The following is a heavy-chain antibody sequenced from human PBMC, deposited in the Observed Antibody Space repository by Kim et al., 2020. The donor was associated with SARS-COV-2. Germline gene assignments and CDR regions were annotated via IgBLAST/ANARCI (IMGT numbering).Heavy chain of an antibody. D-gene: IGHD2-21*01. CDR1: GFTFNSYA. CDR2: ISSNGGST. J-gene: IGHJ6*01. V-gene: IGHV3-64D*06. CDR3: VKGLYCGGNCLSPLMDV. Sequence: GGSLRLSCSASGFTFNSYAMHWVRQAPGKGLEHVSGISSNGGSTYYPDSVKGRFAISRDNSKNTLYLQMSSLRAEDTSLYYCVKGLYCGGNCLSPLMDV.